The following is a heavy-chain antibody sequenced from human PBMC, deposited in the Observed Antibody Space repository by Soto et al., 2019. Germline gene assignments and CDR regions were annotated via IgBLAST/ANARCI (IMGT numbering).Heavy chain of an antibody. D-gene: IGHD2-15*01. Sequence: LSLTCAVYGGSFSGYYWSWIRQPPGKGLEWIGEINHSGSTNYNPSLKSRVTISVDTSKNQFSLKLSSVTAADTAVYYCARGVYCSGGSCYSGAFDIWGQGTMVTVSS. J-gene: IGHJ3*02. CDR1: GGSFSGYY. V-gene: IGHV4-34*01. CDR3: ARGVYCSGGSCYSGAFDI. CDR2: INHSGST.